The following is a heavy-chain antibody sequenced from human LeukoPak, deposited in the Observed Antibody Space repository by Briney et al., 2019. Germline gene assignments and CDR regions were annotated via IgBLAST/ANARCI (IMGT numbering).Heavy chain of an antibody. V-gene: IGHV1-8*01. CDR1: GYTFTNYD. D-gene: IGHD3-22*01. J-gene: IGHJ4*02. CDR3: AKEGDSGYYDLHY. Sequence: RPSVKVSCKASGYTFTNYDINWLRQAPGQGPEWMGWLNPNSGNTGCAPKFQGRVTMTSNTSISTVYMELRGLRSDDTAVYYCAKEGDSGYYDLHYWGQGSLVTVSS. CDR2: LNPNSGNT.